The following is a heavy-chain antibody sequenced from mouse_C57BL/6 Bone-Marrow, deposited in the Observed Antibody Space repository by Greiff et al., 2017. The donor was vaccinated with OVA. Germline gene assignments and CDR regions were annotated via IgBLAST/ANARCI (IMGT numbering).Heavy chain of an antibody. Sequence: QVQLQQSGPELVKPGASVKISCKASGYAFSSSWMNWVKQRPGKGLEWIGRIYPGGGDTNYNGKFKGQATLTADKSSSTAYMQLSSLTSEDSAVYFCAIYYDYAYWGQGTLVTVSA. CDR3: AIYYDYAY. CDR1: GYAFSSSW. CDR2: IYPGGGDT. V-gene: IGHV1-82*01. J-gene: IGHJ3*01. D-gene: IGHD2-4*01.